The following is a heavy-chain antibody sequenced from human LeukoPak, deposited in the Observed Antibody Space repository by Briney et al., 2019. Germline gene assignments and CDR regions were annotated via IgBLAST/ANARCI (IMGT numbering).Heavy chain of an antibody. CDR1: GYTFSSYG. CDR2: ISVYNGNT. Sequence: ASVKVSCKASGYTFSSYGITWVRQAPGQGFEWMGWISVYNGNTKSAQNLQGRVIMTTDTSTNTAHMELRSLRSDDTAVYYCARIASDGSGTNHYWGQGTQVIVSS. J-gene: IGHJ4*02. D-gene: IGHD3-10*01. CDR3: ARIASDGSGTNHY. V-gene: IGHV1-18*01.